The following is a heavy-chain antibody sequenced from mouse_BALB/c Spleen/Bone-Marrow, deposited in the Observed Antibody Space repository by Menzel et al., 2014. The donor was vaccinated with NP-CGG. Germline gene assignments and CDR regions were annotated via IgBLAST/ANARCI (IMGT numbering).Heavy chain of an antibody. D-gene: IGHD1-1*01. J-gene: IGHJ1*01. CDR1: GFNIKDTY. CDR2: IDPANGNT. Sequence: EVNVVESGAELVKPGASVKLSCTASGFNIKDTYMHWVKQRPEQGLEWIGRIDPANGNTKYDPKFQGKATITADTSSNTAYLQLSSLTSEDTAVYYCASYYYGRYFDVWGAGTTVTVSS. CDR3: ASYYYGRYFDV. V-gene: IGHV14-3*02.